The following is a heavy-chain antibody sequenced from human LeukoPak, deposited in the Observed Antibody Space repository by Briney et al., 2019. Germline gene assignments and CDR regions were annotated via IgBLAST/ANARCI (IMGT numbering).Heavy chain of an antibody. J-gene: IGHJ4*02. Sequence: SETLSLTCAVYGGSFSGYYWSWIRQPPGKGLEWIGEISHSGSTNYNPSLKSRVTISVDTSKNQFSLKLSSVTAADTAVYYCARQNYYDSSGYYSPPDYWGQGTLVTVSS. CDR3: ARQNYYDSSGYYSPPDY. V-gene: IGHV4-34*01. CDR1: GGSFSGYY. CDR2: ISHSGST. D-gene: IGHD3-22*01.